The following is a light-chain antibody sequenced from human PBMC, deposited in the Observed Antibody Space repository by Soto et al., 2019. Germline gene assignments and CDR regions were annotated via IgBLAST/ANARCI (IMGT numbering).Light chain of an antibody. CDR1: QSVSSSY. CDR2: GAS. CDR3: QQYGISPPGLT. Sequence: EIVLTQSPGTLSLSPGERATLSCRASQSVSSSYLAWYQQKPGQAPRLLIYGASSRATGIPDRFSGSGSGTDFTLTISRLEPEDFAVYYCQQYGISPPGLTCGGGTKVEIK. J-gene: IGKJ4*01. V-gene: IGKV3-20*01.